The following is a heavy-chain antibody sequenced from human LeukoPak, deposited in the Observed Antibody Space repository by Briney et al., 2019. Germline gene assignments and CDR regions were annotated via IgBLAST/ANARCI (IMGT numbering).Heavy chain of an antibody. J-gene: IGHJ4*02. CDR2: ISSSSSTI. CDR1: GFTFSSYN. CDR3: ARDYRGSFLEN. Sequence: PGGSLRLSCAASGFTFSSYNMNWVRQAPGKGLEWVSYISSSSSTIYYADSVKGRFTISRDNAKNSLYLQMNSLRVEDTAVYHCARDYRGSFLENWGQGTLVTVYS. V-gene: IGHV3-48*04. D-gene: IGHD1-26*01.